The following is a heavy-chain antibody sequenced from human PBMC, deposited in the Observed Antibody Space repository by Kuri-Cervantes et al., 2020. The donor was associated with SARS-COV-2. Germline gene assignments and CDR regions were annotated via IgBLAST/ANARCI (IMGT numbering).Heavy chain of an antibody. D-gene: IGHD5-18*01. CDR1: GYTFTDYY. V-gene: IGHV1-2*02. Sequence: ASVKVSCKASGYTFTDYYMHWVRQAPGQGPEWMGWINPTGGTNSAQRFQGRVTMTRDTSTSTVHMELSRLRFDDTAVFYCARNRRTGGYSYGFDLWGQGTLVTCYS. CDR3: ARNRRTGGYSYGFDL. J-gene: IGHJ4*02. CDR2: INPTGGT.